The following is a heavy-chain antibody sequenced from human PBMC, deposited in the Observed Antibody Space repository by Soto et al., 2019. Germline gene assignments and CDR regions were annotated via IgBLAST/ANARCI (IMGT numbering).Heavy chain of an antibody. Sequence: EMQLVESGGGLVQPGGSLRLSCAASGFTLSSYWMHWVRQAPGKGLVWVSRISSDGSSTNYADSVKGRFTISRDNAKNTLYLQMDSLRADDTAVYFCARGIGYSAQDYWGQGTLVTVSS. D-gene: IGHD1-1*01. V-gene: IGHV3-74*01. CDR2: ISSDGSST. J-gene: IGHJ4*02. CDR1: GFTLSSYW. CDR3: ARGIGYSAQDY.